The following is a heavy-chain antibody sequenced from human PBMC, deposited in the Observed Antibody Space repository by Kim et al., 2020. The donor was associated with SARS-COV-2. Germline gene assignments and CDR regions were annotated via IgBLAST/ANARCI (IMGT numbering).Heavy chain of an antibody. V-gene: IGHV5-51*01. CDR2: IYPGDSDT. D-gene: IGHD3-22*01. CDR3: ARRVGYYDSSGYLFDY. Sequence: GESLKISCKGSGYSFTSYWIGWVRQMPGKGLEWMGIIYPGDSDTRYSPSFQGQVTISADKSISTAYLQWSSLKASDTAMYYCARRVGYYDSSGYLFDYWGQGTLVTVSS. J-gene: IGHJ4*02. CDR1: GYSFTSYW.